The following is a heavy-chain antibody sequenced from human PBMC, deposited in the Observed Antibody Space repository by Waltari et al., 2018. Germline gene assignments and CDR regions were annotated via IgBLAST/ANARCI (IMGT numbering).Heavy chain of an antibody. CDR3: ARVSGYGDFDY. J-gene: IGHJ4*02. D-gene: IGHD5-12*01. Sequence: EVQLVESGGGLVQPGGSLRLSCAASGFTFSSYSMNWVRQAPGKGLEWVSYISSSSITIYYADSGKGRFTISRDNAKNSLYLQMNSLRAEDTAVYYCARVSGYGDFDYWGQGTLVTVSS. V-gene: IGHV3-48*01. CDR2: ISSSSITI. CDR1: GFTFSSYS.